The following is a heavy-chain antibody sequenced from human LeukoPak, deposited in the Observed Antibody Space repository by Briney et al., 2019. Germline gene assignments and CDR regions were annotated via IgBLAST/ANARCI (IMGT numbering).Heavy chain of an antibody. CDR1: GFTFSNYW. CDR3: ARRDGYSIFDY. V-gene: IGHV3-7*03. D-gene: IGHD5-24*01. J-gene: IGHJ4*02. CDR2: IKQDGSEI. Sequence: GGSLRLSCAASGFTFSNYWMGWVRQAPGKGLEWVANIKQDGSEIYYVDAVKGRFTISRDNAKNSLYLQMNSLRAEDTAVYYCARRDGYSIFDYWGQGTLVTVSS.